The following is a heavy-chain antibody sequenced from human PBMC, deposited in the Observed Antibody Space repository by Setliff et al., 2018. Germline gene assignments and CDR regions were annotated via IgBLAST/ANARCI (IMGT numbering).Heavy chain of an antibody. CDR2: INPHGSEK. V-gene: IGHV3-7*03. D-gene: IGHD3-3*01. CDR1: GLSYINDW. J-gene: IGHJ4*01. CDR3: AKSPHDFWSGRVFFDY. Sequence: GGSLRLSCTASGLSYINDWVSWVRQAPGKGLEWLASINPHGSEKYYADSVKGRFTISRDNHKNTLYLQMNSLRVEDTAIYYCAKSPHDFWSGRVFFDYWGQGILVTVSS.